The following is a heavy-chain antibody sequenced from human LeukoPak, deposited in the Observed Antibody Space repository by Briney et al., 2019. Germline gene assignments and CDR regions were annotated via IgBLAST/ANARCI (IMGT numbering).Heavy chain of an antibody. J-gene: IGHJ4*02. V-gene: IGHV1-18*01. CDR1: GYTFTCYG. CDR2: ISAYNGNT. CDR3: ARDSPLEGEAMASPIDY. Sequence: ASVKVSCKASGYTFTCYGISWVRQAPGQGLEWMGWISAYNGNTNYAQKLQGRVTMTTDTSTSTAYMELRSLRSDDTAVYYCARDSPLEGEAMASPIDYWGQGTLVTVSS. D-gene: IGHD5-18*01.